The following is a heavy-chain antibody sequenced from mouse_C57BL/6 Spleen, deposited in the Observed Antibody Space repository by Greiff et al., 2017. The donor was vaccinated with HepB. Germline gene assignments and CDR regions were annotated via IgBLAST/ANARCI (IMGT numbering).Heavy chain of an antibody. Sequence: EVQVVESGGGLVKPGGSLKLSCAASGFTFSDYGMHWVRQAPEKGLEWVAYISSGSSTIYYADTVKGRFTISRDNAKNTLFLQMTSLRSEDTAMYYCARRGYYGSSYDYAMDYWGQGTSVTVSS. CDR1: GFTFSDYG. J-gene: IGHJ4*01. CDR2: ISSGSSTI. CDR3: ARRGYYGSSYDYAMDY. V-gene: IGHV5-17*01. D-gene: IGHD1-1*01.